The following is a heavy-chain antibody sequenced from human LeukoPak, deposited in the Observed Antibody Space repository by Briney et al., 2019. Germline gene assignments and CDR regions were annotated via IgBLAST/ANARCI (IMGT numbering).Heavy chain of an antibody. V-gene: IGHV4-30-2*01. J-gene: IGHJ5*02. D-gene: IGHD5-12*01. CDR3: ARDHLGRGYLDP. Sequence: SQTLSLTRAVSGGSISSGGYSWSWIRQPPGKGLEWIGYIYHSGSTYYNPSLKSRVTISVDRSKNQFSLKLSSVTAADTAVYYCARDHLGRGYLDPWGQGTLVTVSS. CDR2: IYHSGST. CDR1: GGSISSGGYS.